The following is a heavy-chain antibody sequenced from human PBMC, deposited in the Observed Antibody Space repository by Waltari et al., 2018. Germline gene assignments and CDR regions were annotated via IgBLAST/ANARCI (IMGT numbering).Heavy chain of an antibody. J-gene: IGHJ6*02. CDR1: GFTFSRYW. D-gene: IGHD6-13*01. CDR2: INSDWRSK. Sequence: EEQLVESGGGLVQPGESLRLSCAASGFTFSRYWMDWVRQAPGKGLVWVARINSDWRSKIYAESVKGRFTISRDNAKNTLYVQMNRLRAEDTAVYYCARVATKTYSSPVPGRPYYYGMDVWGQGTTVTVSS. V-gene: IGHV3-74*01. CDR3: ARVATKTYSSPVPGRPYYYGMDV.